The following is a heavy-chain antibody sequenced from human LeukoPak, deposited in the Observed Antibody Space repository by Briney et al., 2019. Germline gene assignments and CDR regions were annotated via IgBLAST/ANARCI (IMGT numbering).Heavy chain of an antibody. Sequence: SETLSLTCTVSGDSISSGDYYWSWIRQPAGKGLEWIGRFSVSGKSNYNPSLKSRVTISVDTSKNQASVKLTSVTAADTAVYYCARDCRYCNGGYCSNWFDPWGQGTQVTVSS. J-gene: IGHJ5*02. CDR3: ARDCRYCNGGYCSNWFDP. CDR1: GDSISSGDYY. CDR2: FSVSGKS. D-gene: IGHD2-15*01. V-gene: IGHV4-61*02.